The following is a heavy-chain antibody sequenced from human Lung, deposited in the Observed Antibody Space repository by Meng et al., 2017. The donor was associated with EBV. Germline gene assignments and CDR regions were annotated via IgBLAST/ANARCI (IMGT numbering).Heavy chain of an antibody. D-gene: IGHD2-2*01. CDR2: ISAYNGNT. CDR1: GFIFTSYA. Sequence: QVQLVQSGAEVQKPGASVKVSCEASGFIFTSYAISWVRQAPGQGLQYMGWISAYNGNTNYAQELQGRVTMTTDTSTSTAYMELRSLRFDDTAVYYCARFYCSSTSCPHVLFDYWGQGTLGTVSS. CDR3: ARFYCSSTSCPHVLFDY. V-gene: IGHV1-18*01. J-gene: IGHJ4*02.